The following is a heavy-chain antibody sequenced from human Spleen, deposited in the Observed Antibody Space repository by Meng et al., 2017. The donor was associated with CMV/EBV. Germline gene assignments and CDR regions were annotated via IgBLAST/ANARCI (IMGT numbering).Heavy chain of an antibody. CDR1: GGSFGDYY. D-gene: IGHD1-1*01. V-gene: IGHV4-59*01. Sequence: SETLSLTCTVYGGSFGDYYWSWIRQPPGKGLEWIGYIYYSGSTNYNPSLKSRVTISVDASKNQFSLKLSSVTAADTAVYYCARDRWKGYYGMDVWGQGTTVTVSS. CDR2: IYYSGST. CDR3: ARDRWKGYYGMDV. J-gene: IGHJ6*02.